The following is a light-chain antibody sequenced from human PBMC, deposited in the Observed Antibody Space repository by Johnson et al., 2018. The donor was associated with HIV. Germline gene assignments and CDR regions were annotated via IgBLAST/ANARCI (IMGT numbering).Light chain of an antibody. Sequence: QAVLTQPPSVSAAPGQKVTISCSGSSSNIGNNYVSWYQQLPGTAPKLLIYDNNKRPSGIPDRFSGSKSGTSATLGITGLQTGDEADYYCGTWDSNLSGALYVFGSGTRVTVL. V-gene: IGLV1-51*01. J-gene: IGLJ1*01. CDR3: GTWDSNLSGALYV. CDR1: SSNIGNNY. CDR2: DNN.